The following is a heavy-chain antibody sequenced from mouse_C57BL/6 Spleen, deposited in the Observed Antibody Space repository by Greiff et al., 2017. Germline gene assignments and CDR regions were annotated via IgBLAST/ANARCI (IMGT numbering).Heavy chain of an antibody. J-gene: IGHJ3*01. V-gene: IGHV1-82*01. D-gene: IGHD2-5*01. CDR1: GYAFSSSW. CDR2: IYPGDGDT. Sequence: QVQLQQSGPELVKPGASVTISCKASGYAFSSSWMNWVKQRPGKGLEWIGRIYPGDGDTNYNGKFKGKATLTADKSSSTAYMQLSSLTSEDSAVXFCARGGSNYVIAYWGQGTLVTVSA. CDR3: ARGGSNYVIAY.